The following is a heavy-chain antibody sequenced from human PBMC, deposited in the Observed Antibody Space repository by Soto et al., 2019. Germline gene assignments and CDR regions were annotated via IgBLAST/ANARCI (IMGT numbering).Heavy chain of an antibody. Sequence: PGGSLRLSCADSGFTFSSYDMHWVRQATGKGLEWVSAIGTAGDTYYPGSVKGRFTISRENAKNSLYLQMNSLRAGDTAVNYGEKRRAFAYWGWGTVVPVSS. CDR2: IGTAGDT. CDR1: GFTFSSYD. V-gene: IGHV3-13*04. J-gene: IGHJ4*02. CDR3: EKRRAFAY.